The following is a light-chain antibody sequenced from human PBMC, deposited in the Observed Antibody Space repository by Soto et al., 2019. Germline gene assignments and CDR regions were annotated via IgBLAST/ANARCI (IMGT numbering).Light chain of an antibody. CDR2: DAS. J-gene: IGKJ2*01. CDR1: QSVGDY. Sequence: EIVLTQSPATLSLSPGERATLSCRASQSVGDYLLWFQQKPGQPPRLLIYDASNSASGIPARFSGSGSGTDFTLTISRLEPEDFAVYACHHRAKWPYTFGQGTKLEIK. V-gene: IGKV3-11*01. CDR3: HHRAKWPYT.